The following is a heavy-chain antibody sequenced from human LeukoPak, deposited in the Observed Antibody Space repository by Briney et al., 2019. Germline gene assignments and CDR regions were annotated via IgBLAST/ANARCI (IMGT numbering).Heavy chain of an antibody. V-gene: IGHV4-59*02. Sequence: SETLSLTCTISGGSVSDYYWSWIRQSPGKGLEWIGYIYYTGSTTYNPSLKSRVTISADTSKNQFSLKLSSVTAADTAVYYCASRKLGNDYWGQGALVTVSS. D-gene: IGHD7-27*01. CDR2: IYYTGST. J-gene: IGHJ4*02. CDR1: GGSVSDYY. CDR3: ASRKLGNDY.